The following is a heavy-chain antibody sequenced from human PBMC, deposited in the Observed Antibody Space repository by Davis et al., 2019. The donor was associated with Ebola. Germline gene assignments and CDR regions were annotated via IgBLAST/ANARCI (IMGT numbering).Heavy chain of an antibody. CDR2: ISASNGNT. CDR3: ERTTGYDYWSGYHFGGFDP. D-gene: IGHD3-3*01. Sequence: ASVKVSCTTSGFTFTENYFHWVRQAPGQGREWRGWISASNGNTNYAQKLPCRVTMTTDTSTSTAYMELRALRSDDTAVYYLERTTGYDYWSGYHFGGFDPWGQGTLVTVSS. J-gene: IGHJ5*02. V-gene: IGHV1-18*01. CDR1: GFTFTENY.